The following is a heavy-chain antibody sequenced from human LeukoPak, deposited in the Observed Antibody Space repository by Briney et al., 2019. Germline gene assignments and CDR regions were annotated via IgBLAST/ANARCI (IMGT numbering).Heavy chain of an antibody. J-gene: IGHJ4*02. V-gene: IGHV4-39*01. CDR3: ARQGSIVGATQRSDY. Sequence: GSLRLSCAASGFTFSNYAMSWVRQPPGKGLEWIGSIYYSGSTYYNPSLKSRVTISVDTSKNQFSLKLSSVTAADTAVYYCARQGSIVGATQRSDYWGQGTLVTVSS. CDR1: GFTFSNYA. CDR2: IYYSGST. D-gene: IGHD1-26*01.